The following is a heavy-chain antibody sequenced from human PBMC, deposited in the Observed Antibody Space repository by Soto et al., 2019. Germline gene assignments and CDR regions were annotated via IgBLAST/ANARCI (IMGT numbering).Heavy chain of an antibody. CDR1: GYTFTSYD. J-gene: IGHJ6*03. CDR3: ARVDEIETYYDYIWGSYRSNYYYYYMDV. D-gene: IGHD3-16*02. CDR2: MNPNSGNT. Sequence: GASVKVSCKASGYTFTSYDINWVRQATGQGLEWMGWMNPNSGNTGYAQKFQGRVTMTRNTSISTAYTELSSLRSEDTAVYYCARVDEIETYYDYIWGSYRSNYYYYYMDVWGKGTTVTVSS. V-gene: IGHV1-8*01.